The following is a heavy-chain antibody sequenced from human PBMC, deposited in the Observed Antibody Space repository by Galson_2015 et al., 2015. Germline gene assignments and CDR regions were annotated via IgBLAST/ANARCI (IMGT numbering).Heavy chain of an antibody. CDR2: ISGNDDST. V-gene: IGHV3-23*01. J-gene: IGHJ3*01. Sequence: LRLSCAASGFIFIDYAMTWVRQAPGDGLEWVATISGNDDSTDYADSVKGRFIISRDNPKNMVYLQMNSLTADDAAVYYCARRVEGAFDVWGQGTMVTVSS. CDR1: GFIFIDYA. CDR3: ARRVEGAFDV.